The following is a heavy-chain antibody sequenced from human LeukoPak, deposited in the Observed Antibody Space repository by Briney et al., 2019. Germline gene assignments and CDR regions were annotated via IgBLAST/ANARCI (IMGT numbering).Heavy chain of an antibody. CDR2: IIGSSGDT. CDR3: AKGGYDYVEMGYFDY. Sequence: GGSLRLSWVVSAVISPNYAMGWVRQAPGKGIEWGSLIIGSSGDTFYADSVKGWFTISRDNSKNTLYLQMNSLRAEDTAVYYWAKGGYDYVEMGYFDYWGQGTLVTVSS. CDR1: AVISPNYA. V-gene: IGHV3-23*01. J-gene: IGHJ4*02. D-gene: IGHD5-12*01.